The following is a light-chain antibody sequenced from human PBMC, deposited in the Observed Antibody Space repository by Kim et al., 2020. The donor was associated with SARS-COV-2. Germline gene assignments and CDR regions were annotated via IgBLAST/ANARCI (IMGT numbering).Light chain of an antibody. CDR3: QQSHTTPLLS. CDR2: AAS. J-gene: IGKJ4*01. V-gene: IGKV1-39*01. CDR1: QSINAY. Sequence: SVGERVTITCRASQSINAYLNWYQQKPGKAPKLLIYAASSLQSGVPSRFIGSGSGTDFTLTISSLQPEDFATYYCQQSHTTPLLSFGGGTKVDIK.